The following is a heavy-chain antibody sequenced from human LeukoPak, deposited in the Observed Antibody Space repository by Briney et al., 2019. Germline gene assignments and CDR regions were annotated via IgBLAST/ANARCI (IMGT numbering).Heavy chain of an antibody. CDR2: IYYSGST. D-gene: IGHD3-16*01. Sequence: SETLSLTCTVSGGSISSYYWSWIRQPPGKGLEWIGYIYYSGSTNYNPSLKSRVTISVDTSKNQFSLKLSSVTAADTTVYYCARLGDFDYWGQGTLVTVSS. V-gene: IGHV4-59*08. CDR3: ARLGDFDY. CDR1: GGSISSYY. J-gene: IGHJ4*02.